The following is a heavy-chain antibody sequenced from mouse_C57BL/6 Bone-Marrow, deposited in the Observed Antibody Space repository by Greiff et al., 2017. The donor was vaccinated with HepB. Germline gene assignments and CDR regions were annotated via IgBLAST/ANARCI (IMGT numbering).Heavy chain of an antibody. D-gene: IGHD2-4*01. J-gene: IGHJ3*01. CDR1: GYSITSGYY. Sequence: VQLQQSRPGLVKPSQSLSLTCSVTGYSITSGYYWNWIRQFPGNKLEWMGYISYDGSNNYNPSLKNRISITRDTSKNQFFLKLNSVTTEDTATYYCAVYYDYDGAWFAYWGPGTLVTVSA. CDR2: ISYDGSN. CDR3: AVYYDYDGAWFAY. V-gene: IGHV3-6*01.